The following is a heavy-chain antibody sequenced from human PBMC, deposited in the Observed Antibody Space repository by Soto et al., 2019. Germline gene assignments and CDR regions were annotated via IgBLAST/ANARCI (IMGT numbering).Heavy chain of an antibody. CDR3: ARAEVAVAGSGWFDA. D-gene: IGHD6-19*01. CDR2: IFYSGST. Sequence: TSETLSLTCTVSGDSITSGDYYWSWVRQPPGKGLEWIGYIFYSGSTYYKASLKSRVTISLDMSRNQFSLKLTSVTAADTAVYYCARAEVAVAGSGWFDAWGHGTLVT. CDR1: GDSITSGDYY. V-gene: IGHV4-30-4*01. J-gene: IGHJ5*01.